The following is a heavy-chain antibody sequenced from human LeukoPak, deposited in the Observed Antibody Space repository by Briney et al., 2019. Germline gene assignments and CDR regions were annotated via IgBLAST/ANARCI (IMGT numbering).Heavy chain of an antibody. J-gene: IGHJ4*02. CDR1: GFTFSDYY. CDR2: ISSSGSTI. D-gene: IGHD3-16*01. CDR3: ARALVMITFGETLLYYFDY. Sequence: PGGSLRLSCAASGFTFSDYYMSWIRQAPGKGLEWVSHISSSGSTIYYADSVKGRFTISRDNAKNSLYLQMNSLRAEDTAVYYCARALVMITFGETLLYYFDYWGQGTLVTVSS. V-gene: IGHV3-11*01.